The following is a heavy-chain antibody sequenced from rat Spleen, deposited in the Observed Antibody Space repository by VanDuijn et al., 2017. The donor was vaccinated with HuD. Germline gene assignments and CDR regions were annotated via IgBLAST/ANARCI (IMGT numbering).Heavy chain of an antibody. D-gene: IGHD3-1*01. J-gene: IGHJ1*01. CDR2: ISSHSGTI. V-gene: IGHV5-34*01. Sequence: EVQLVESGGGLVQPGRSLKLSCVASGFTFSDYGMNWNRQAPGKGLEWVAYISSHSGTIYYADTVKGRFTISRDNAKNTLYLQLRSLRSEDTALYYCARQSTQLEWYFDFWGPGTMVTVSS. CDR3: ARQSTQLEWYFDF. CDR1: GFTFSDYG.